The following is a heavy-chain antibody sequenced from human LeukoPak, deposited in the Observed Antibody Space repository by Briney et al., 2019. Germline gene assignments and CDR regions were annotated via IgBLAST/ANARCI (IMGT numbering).Heavy chain of an antibody. CDR2: INDNGGTT. CDR3: VCGWYVDY. D-gene: IGHD6-19*01. V-gene: IGHV3-23*01. CDR1: GFTFSSYA. J-gene: IGHJ4*02. Sequence: GGSLRLSCAASGFTFSSYAMSWVRQAPGKGLEWVSTINDNGGTTYYADCVKGRFTISRGNSKNTLYLQMNSLRAEDTAVYYCVCGWYVDYWGQGTLVTVSS.